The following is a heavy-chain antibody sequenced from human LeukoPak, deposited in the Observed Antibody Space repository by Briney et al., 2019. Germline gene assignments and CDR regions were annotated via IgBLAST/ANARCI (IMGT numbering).Heavy chain of an antibody. CDR2: IYYGGST. Sequence: SETLSLTCTVSGGSISSSSYYWGWIRQPPGKGLEWIGSIYYGGSTYYNSSLKSRVTISVDISKNQFSLKVSPVTAADTAVYYCARDYYGSGSYYYWGQGTLVTVSS. D-gene: IGHD3-10*01. J-gene: IGHJ4*02. CDR1: GGSISSSSYY. V-gene: IGHV4-39*07. CDR3: ARDYYGSGSYYY.